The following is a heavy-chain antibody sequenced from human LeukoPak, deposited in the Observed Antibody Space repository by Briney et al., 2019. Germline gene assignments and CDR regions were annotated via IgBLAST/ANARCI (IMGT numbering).Heavy chain of an antibody. D-gene: IGHD3-22*01. CDR3: ARGGGYYYDSSGYYPSPGEFYFDY. J-gene: IGHJ4*02. CDR1: GYTFTSYY. Sequence: RASVKVSCKASGYTFTSYYMHWVRQAPGQGLEWMGIINPSGGSTSYAQKFQGRVTMTRDMSTSTVYMELSSLRSEDTAVYYCARGGGYYYDSSGYYPSPGEFYFDYWGQGTLVTVSS. V-gene: IGHV1-46*01. CDR2: INPSGGST.